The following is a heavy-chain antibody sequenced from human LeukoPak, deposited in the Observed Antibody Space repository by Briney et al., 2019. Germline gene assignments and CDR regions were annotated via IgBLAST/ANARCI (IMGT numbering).Heavy chain of an antibody. V-gene: IGHV4-59*01. D-gene: IGHD5-24*01. J-gene: IGHJ4*02. CDR3: ARGRDDGYGYSFGY. CDR2: IYYSGST. CDR1: GGSISSYY. Sequence: PSETLSLTCTVSGGSISSYYWSWIRQPPGKGLEWIGYIYYSGSTNYNPSLKSRVTISVDTSKNQSSLKLSSVTAADTAVYYCARGRDDGYGYSFGYWGQGTLVTVSS.